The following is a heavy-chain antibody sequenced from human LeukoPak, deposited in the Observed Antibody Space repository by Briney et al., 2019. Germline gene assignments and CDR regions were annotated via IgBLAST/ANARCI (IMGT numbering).Heavy chain of an antibody. Sequence: TGGSLRLSCAASGFTFNSYDVNWVRQAPGKGLEWVSYISSSGNIIYYADSVKGRFTITRDNAKKSLYLQMNSLRAEDTALYYCARGLLDSSGYFRDAFDIWGQGTMVTVSS. J-gene: IGHJ3*02. D-gene: IGHD3-22*01. V-gene: IGHV3-48*03. CDR1: GFTFNSYD. CDR2: ISSSGNII. CDR3: ARGLLDSSGYFRDAFDI.